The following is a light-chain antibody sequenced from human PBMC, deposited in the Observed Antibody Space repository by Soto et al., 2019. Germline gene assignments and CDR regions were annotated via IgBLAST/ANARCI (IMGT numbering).Light chain of an antibody. J-gene: IGKJ5*01. V-gene: IGKV3-20*01. Sequence: EIVLTQSPGTLSLSPGERATLSCRASQSFSSTYLAWYQQKPGQAPRLLIYGASSRATGIPDRFSGCGSGTDVSLTISRLDPEDFAVYYCQQYSSSPITFGQGTRLEIK. CDR3: QQYSSSPIT. CDR1: QSFSSTY. CDR2: GAS.